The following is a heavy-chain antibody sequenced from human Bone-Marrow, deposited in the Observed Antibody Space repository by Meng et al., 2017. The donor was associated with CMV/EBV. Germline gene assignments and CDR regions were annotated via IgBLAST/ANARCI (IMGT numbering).Heavy chain of an antibody. CDR1: GFTFSNDW. Sequence: GESLKISCVASGFTFSNDWMSWVRQAPGKGLEWVVNIKEDGTEKYYADSVKGRFTTSRDNAKKSLDLQMNSLRVEDTAVYHCARIQFWEGFLHHWYFDIWGRGTLVTVSS. CDR2: IKEDGTEK. J-gene: IGHJ2*01. V-gene: IGHV3-7*01. CDR3: ARIQFWEGFLHHWYFDI. D-gene: IGHD3-3*01.